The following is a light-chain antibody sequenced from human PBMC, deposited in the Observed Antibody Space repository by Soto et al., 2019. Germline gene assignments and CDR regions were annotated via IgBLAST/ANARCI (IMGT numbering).Light chain of an antibody. CDR3: HQRQSWPRT. CDR2: QTS. V-gene: IGKV3-11*01. CDR1: QYINTR. Sequence: DIVLTQSPDTLSSFPGDRVTLSCRASQYINTRLAWYQHRPGQAPRLLIYQTSIRAAGITARFSASGTGTDFTLTISDVQPEDFAVYYCHQRQSWPRTFGQGTKVDIK. J-gene: IGKJ1*01.